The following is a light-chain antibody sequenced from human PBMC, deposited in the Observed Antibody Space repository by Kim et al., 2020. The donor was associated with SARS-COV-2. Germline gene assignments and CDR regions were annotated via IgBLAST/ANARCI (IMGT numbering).Light chain of an antibody. CDR1: SLRSYY. Sequence: SELTQDPAVSVALGQTVRITCQGDSLRSYYASWYQQKPGQAPVLVIYGKNNRPSGIPDRFSGSSSGNTASLTLTGAQAEDEADYYCNSRDSSGNHLVFGTGTKVTVL. J-gene: IGLJ1*01. CDR3: NSRDSSGNHLV. CDR2: GKN. V-gene: IGLV3-19*01.